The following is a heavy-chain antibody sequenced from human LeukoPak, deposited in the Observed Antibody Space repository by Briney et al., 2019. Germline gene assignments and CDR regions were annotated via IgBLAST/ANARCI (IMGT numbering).Heavy chain of an antibody. CDR1: GYTFTSYG. V-gene: IGHV1-18*01. CDR3: ATGSSSDYYYYYYYMDV. Sequence: ASVKVSCKASGYTFTSYGISWVRQAPGQGLEWMGWISAYNGNTNYAQKLQGRVTMTEDTSTDTAYMELSSLRSEDTAVYYCATGSSSDYYYYYYYMDVWGKGTTVTVSS. D-gene: IGHD6-6*01. J-gene: IGHJ6*03. CDR2: ISAYNGNT.